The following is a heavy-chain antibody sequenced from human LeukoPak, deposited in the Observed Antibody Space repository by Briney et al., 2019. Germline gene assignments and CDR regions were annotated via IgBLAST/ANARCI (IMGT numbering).Heavy chain of an antibody. J-gene: IGHJ5*02. CDR3: ARDPLVGATTYWFDP. Sequence: ASVKVSCKASGYTFTGFYMHWVRQAPGQGLEWMGWINPNSGGTNYAQKFQGRVTMTRDTSISTAYMELSSLRSEDTAVYYCARDPLVGATTYWFDPWGQGTLVTVSS. V-gene: IGHV1-2*02. CDR2: INPNSGGT. CDR1: GYTFTGFY. D-gene: IGHD1-26*01.